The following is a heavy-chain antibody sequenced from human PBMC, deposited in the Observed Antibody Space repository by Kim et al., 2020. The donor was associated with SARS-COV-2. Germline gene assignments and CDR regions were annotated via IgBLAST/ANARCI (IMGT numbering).Heavy chain of an antibody. J-gene: IGHJ3*02. CDR2: MYYSWSK. CDR3: ARVRRSGPLRGTFDI. CDR1: GGSIESFY. V-gene: IGHV4-59*01. D-gene: IGHD2-15*01. Sequence: SETLSLTCTVSGGSIESFYWTWIRQPPGKGLEWIGFMYYSWSKNYNPSLQSRVTMSKDTSKNQVSLKLTSVTAADTAIYYCARVRRSGPLRGTFDIWGRG.